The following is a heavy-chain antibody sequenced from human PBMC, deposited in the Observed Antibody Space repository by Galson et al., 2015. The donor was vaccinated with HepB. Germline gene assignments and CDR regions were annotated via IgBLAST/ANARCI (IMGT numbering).Heavy chain of an antibody. V-gene: IGHV3-49*03. J-gene: IGHJ6*02. CDR3: TRDQGYSYGYRFYYYYGMDV. CDR1: GFTFGDYA. Sequence: SLRLSCAASGFTFGDYAMSWFRQAPGKGLEWVGFIRSKAYGGTTEYAASVKGRFTISRDDSKSIAYLQMNSLKTEDTAVYYCTRDQGYSYGYRFYYYYGMDVWGQGTTVTVSS. CDR2: IRSKAYGGTT. D-gene: IGHD5-18*01.